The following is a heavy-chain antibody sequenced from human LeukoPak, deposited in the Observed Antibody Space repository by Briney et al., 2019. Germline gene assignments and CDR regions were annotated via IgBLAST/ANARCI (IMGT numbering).Heavy chain of an antibody. J-gene: IGHJ3*02. D-gene: IGHD1-26*01. V-gene: IGHV3-9*01. CDR2: ISWNSGSI. CDR1: GFTFDDYA. CDR3: ARRANSGSYRRDGRNAFDI. Sequence: GGSLRLSCAASGFTFDDYAMHWVRQAPGKGLEWVSGISWNSGSIGYADSVKGRFTISRDNAKNSLYLQMNSLRAEDTALYYCARRANSGSYRRDGRNAFDIWGQGTMVTVSS.